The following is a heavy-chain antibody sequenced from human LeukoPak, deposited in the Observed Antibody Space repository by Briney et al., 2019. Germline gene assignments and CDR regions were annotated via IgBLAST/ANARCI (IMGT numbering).Heavy chain of an antibody. CDR2: MYPNSGNT. CDR3: ARAPTVTTLYYYYYYMDV. D-gene: IGHD4-11*01. Sequence: ASVKVSCKASGYTFTSYDINWVRQATGQGLEWMGWMYPNSGNTGYAQKFQGRVTITRNTSISTAYMELSSLRSEDTAVYYCARAPTVTTLYYYYYYMDVWGKGTTVTVSS. V-gene: IGHV1-8*03. CDR1: GYTFTSYD. J-gene: IGHJ6*03.